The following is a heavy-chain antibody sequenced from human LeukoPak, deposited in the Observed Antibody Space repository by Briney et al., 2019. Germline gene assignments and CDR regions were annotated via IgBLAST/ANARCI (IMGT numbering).Heavy chain of an antibody. CDR2: IYHSGSA. Sequence: SETLSLTCAVSGYSISSGYQWAWIRQSPGKGLEWIGSIYHSGSAHYNPSLKSRVTISVETSKNQFSLKMYSVTAADTAVYYCARDPRWLTPDCTSTSCYENYFDPWGQGTLVTVSA. CDR3: ARDPRWLTPDCTSTSCYENYFDP. D-gene: IGHD2-2*01. V-gene: IGHV4-38-2*02. CDR1: GYSISSGYQ. J-gene: IGHJ5*02.